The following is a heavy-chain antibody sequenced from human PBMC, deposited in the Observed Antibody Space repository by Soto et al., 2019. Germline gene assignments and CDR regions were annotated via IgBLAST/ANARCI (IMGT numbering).Heavy chain of an antibody. CDR2: TYYRSKWYN. D-gene: IGHD3-22*01. CDR1: GYSVSSNSAA. CDR3: ARTTYYYDSSGYYSHFDY. J-gene: IGHJ4*02. V-gene: IGHV6-1*01. Sequence: PSHTLSLTCAISGYSVSSNSAAWNLIRQSPSRGLEWLGRTYYRSKWYNDYAVSVKSRITINPDTSKNQFSLQLNSVTPEDTAVYYCARTTYYYDSSGYYSHFDYWGQGTLVTVSS.